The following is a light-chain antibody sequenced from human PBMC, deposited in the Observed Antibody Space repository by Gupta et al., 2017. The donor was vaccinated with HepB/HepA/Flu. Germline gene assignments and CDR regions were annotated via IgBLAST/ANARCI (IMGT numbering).Light chain of an antibody. CDR2: GAS. V-gene: IGKV4-1*01. Sequence: IVMTQPPDSLTVSLGEGAAINCKSSQSVLYSSTNKNYLAWYQQKPGQSPRLLIHGASTRASGVPDRFSGNGSGTDFTLTIGTLQVEDVAVYFCQQYYSPPYTFGQGTRLEIK. CDR3: QQYYSPPYT. CDR1: QSVLYSSTNKNY. J-gene: IGKJ2*01.